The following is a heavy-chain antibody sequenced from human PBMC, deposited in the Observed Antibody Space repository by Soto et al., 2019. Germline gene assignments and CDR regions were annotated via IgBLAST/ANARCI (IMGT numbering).Heavy chain of an antibody. CDR3: ASAVIQWRLDY. D-gene: IGHD2-21*02. V-gene: IGHV4-59*01. CDR2: IYNNGST. CDR1: GVSMNNYY. Sequence: QVQLQESGPGLVKPSGTLSLTCTVSGVSMNNYYWSWIRQPPGKGLEWIGYIYNNGSTNYNPSLKSRVTISVDTSKNHFSLNLRSVTAADTAVYYCASAVIQWRLDYWGQGTLVTVSS. J-gene: IGHJ4*02.